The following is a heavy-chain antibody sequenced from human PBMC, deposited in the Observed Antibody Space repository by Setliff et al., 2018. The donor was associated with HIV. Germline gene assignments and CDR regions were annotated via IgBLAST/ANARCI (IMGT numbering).Heavy chain of an antibody. D-gene: IGHD2-8*01. CDR1: GESFSSYY. V-gene: IGHV4-34*01. J-gene: IGHJ3*02. CDR2: INHSGST. CDR3: ARDLHANYHAVHI. Sequence: SETLSLTCAVHGESFSSYYWSWIRQPPGRGLEWIGEINHSGSTNYNPSLKSRVTISVDTSKTQFSLKVSSVTAADTAVYFCARDLHANYHAVHIWGQGTMVTVSS.